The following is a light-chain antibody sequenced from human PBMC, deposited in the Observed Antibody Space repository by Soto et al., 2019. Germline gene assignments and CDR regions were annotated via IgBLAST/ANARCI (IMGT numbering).Light chain of an antibody. CDR3: AAWDDSLSGRV. Sequence: QSVLTQPPSASGXXXXRVXXXXSGSSSXIGSNFVYWYQQLPGTAPKLLIYRNNQRPSGVPDRFSGSKSGTSASLAISGLRSEDEADYYCAAWDDSLSGRVFGGGTKLTVL. CDR2: RNN. CDR1: SSXIGSNF. V-gene: IGLV1-47*01. J-gene: IGLJ2*01.